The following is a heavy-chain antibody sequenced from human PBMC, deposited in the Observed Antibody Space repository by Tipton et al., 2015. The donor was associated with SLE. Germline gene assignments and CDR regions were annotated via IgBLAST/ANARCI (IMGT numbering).Heavy chain of an antibody. V-gene: IGHV4-31*03. Sequence: TLSLTCTVSGGSINSGGYYWSWIRQHPGKGLEWIGYIYYSGSTYYNPSLKSRVTISVDTSKNQFSLKLSSVTAADTAVYYCATQGYYDSSFDYWGQGTLVTVSS. J-gene: IGHJ4*02. CDR3: ATQGYYDSSFDY. CDR2: IYYSGST. D-gene: IGHD3-16*01. CDR1: GGSINSGGYY.